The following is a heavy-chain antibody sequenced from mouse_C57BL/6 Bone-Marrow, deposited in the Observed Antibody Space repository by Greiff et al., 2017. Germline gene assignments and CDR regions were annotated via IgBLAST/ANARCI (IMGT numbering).Heavy chain of an antibody. Sequence: EVKLQESVAELVRPGASVKLSCTASGFNIKNNYMHWVKQRPEHGLEWIGRIDPANGNTKYAPKFQGKATITAETSSNTSYLQLSSLTSEDTAIDYYAKRGYHYAMDYWGQGTSVTVSS. D-gene: IGHD2-2*01. J-gene: IGHJ4*01. CDR3: AKRGYHYAMDY. CDR1: GFNIKNNY. V-gene: IGHV14-3*01. CDR2: IDPANGNT.